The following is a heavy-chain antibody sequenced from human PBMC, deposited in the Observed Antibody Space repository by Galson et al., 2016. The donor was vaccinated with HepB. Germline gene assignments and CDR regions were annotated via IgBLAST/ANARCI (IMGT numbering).Heavy chain of an antibody. CDR1: GGSITSANW. CDR2: ISIGGNT. CDR3: ARHLPTPGTRGFDY. D-gene: IGHD6-13*01. V-gene: IGHV4/OR15-8*01. J-gene: IGHJ4*02. Sequence: ETLSLTCVVSGGSITSANWWSWVRQPPGEGLEWIVEISIGGNTHYNPSLDSRVTMSVDKSNNQFSLKLSYVTAADTAVYYCARHLPTPGTRGFDYWGQGTLVTVSS.